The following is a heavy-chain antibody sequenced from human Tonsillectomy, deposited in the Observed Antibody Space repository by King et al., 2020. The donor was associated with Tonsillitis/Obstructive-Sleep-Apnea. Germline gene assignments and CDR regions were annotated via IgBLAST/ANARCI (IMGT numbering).Heavy chain of an antibody. D-gene: IGHD3-22*01. CDR3: ARVGYYYDSSGYPDPYDY. J-gene: IGHJ4*02. CDR2: ISSSGSTI. V-gene: IGHV3-48*03. Sequence: EVHLVESGGGLVQPGGSLRLSCAASGFTFSSYEMNWVRQAPGKGLEWVSYISSSGSTIYYADSVKGRFTISRDNAKNSLYLQMNSLRAEDTAVYYCARVGYYYDSSGYPDPYDYWGQGTLVTVSS. CDR1: GFTFSSYE.